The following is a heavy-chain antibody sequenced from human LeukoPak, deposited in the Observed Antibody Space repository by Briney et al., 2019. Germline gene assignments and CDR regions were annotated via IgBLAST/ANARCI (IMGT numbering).Heavy chain of an antibody. J-gene: IGHJ5*02. D-gene: IGHD5-12*01. Sequence: EASVKVSCKASGGTFSSYAISWVRQAPGQGLEWMGRIIPIFGTANYAQKFQGRVTITTDESTSTAYMELSSLRSEDTAVYYCAREGQRLGIKWWFDTWGQGTLVTVSS. CDR3: AREGQRLGIKWWFDT. CDR1: GGTFSSYA. CDR2: IIPIFGTA. V-gene: IGHV1-69*05.